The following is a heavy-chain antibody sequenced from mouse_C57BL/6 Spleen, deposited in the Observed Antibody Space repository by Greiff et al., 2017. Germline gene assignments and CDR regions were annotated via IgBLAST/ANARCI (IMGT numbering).Heavy chain of an antibody. J-gene: IGHJ3*01. V-gene: IGHV1-82*01. Sequence: QVQLKQSGPELVKPGASVKISCKASGYAFSSSWMNWVKQRPGKGLEWIGRIYPGDGDTNYNEKFKGKATLTADKSSSTAYMQLSSLTSEDSAVYCCEADSSGYGWFAYWGQGTLVTVSA. CDR3: EADSSGYGWFAY. CDR1: GYAFSSSW. CDR2: IYPGDGDT. D-gene: IGHD3-2*02.